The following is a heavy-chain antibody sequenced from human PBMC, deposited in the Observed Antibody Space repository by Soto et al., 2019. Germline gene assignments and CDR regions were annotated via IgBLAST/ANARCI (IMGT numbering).Heavy chain of an antibody. CDR1: GDSISSYS. J-gene: IGHJ5*02. CDR2: IYYSGST. D-gene: IGHD5-12*01. Sequence: QVQLQESGPRLVKPSDTLSLTCTVSGDSISSYSWSWIRQPPGKGREWIGYIYYSGSTNYTPSLKSRVTISVDTPKNQFSLKLTSVTAADTAVYYCARGVATIGPWGQGTLVTVSS. V-gene: IGHV4-59*01. CDR3: ARGVATIGP.